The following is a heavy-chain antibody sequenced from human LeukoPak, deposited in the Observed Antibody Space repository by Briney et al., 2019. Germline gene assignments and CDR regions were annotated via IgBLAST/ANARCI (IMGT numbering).Heavy chain of an antibody. Sequence: GGSLRLSCAASGFTFSNYLMIWVRQAPGKGLEWVANINEDASKKYYVDSVEGRFTISRDDDKNSLYLQMNSLRAEDTAMYYCATSTYSSSPSWGQGTLVTVSS. CDR3: ATSTYSSSPS. CDR2: INEDASKK. CDR1: GFTFSNYL. V-gene: IGHV3-7*01. D-gene: IGHD6-6*01. J-gene: IGHJ5*02.